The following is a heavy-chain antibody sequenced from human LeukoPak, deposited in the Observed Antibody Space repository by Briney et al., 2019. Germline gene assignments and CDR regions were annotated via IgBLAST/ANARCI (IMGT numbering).Heavy chain of an antibody. CDR2: INIDSGGT. V-gene: IGHV1-2*02. Sequence: EASVKVSCKASGYSFTAYYIHWARQAPGQGPEWMGWINIDSGGTNYAQKFQGRVTMTRDTSISTAYMEMSSLRSDDTAVYYCVRDHLHYFDYWGQGTLVTVSS. J-gene: IGHJ4*02. CDR1: GYSFTAYY. CDR3: VRDHLHYFDY.